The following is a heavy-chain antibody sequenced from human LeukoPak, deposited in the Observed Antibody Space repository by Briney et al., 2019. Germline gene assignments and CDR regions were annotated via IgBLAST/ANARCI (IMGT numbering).Heavy chain of an antibody. Sequence: ASVKVSCKASGYTFTGYYMHWVRQAPGQGLEWMGWINPNRGGTNYAQKFQGRVTMTRDTSINTAYMELSRLRSDDTAVYYCARERDYYGSGGYSGGGYYGMDVWGQGTTVTVSS. J-gene: IGHJ6*02. V-gene: IGHV1-2*02. D-gene: IGHD3-10*01. CDR2: INPNRGGT. CDR3: ARERDYYGSGGYSGGGYYGMDV. CDR1: GYTFTGYY.